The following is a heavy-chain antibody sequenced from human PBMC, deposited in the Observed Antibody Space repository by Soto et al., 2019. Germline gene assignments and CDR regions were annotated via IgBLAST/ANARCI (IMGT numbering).Heavy chain of an antibody. CDR2: IVVGSGNT. V-gene: IGHV1-58*01. J-gene: IGHJ4*02. CDR1: GFAFTSSA. D-gene: IGHD3-22*01. Sequence: QMQLVQSGPEVTKPGTPVKVSCKASGFAFTSSAVQWVRQASGQRVEWIGWIVVGSGNTNYAQNFQERVTITRDMSTSTAYMELSRLRSEDTAVYYCAAENYYDSSGYFGYWGQGTLVTVSS. CDR3: AAENYYDSSGYFGY.